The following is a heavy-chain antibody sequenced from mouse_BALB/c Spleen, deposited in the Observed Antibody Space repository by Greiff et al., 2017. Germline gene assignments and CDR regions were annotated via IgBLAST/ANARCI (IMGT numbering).Heavy chain of an antibody. CDR1: GYTFTSYY. D-gene: IGHD2-2*01. CDR3: ARGGYDGFAY. CDR2: INPSNGRT. J-gene: IGHJ3*01. Sequence: VQLQQPGAELVKPGASVKLSCKASGYTFTSYYMYWVKQRPGQGLEWIGGINPSNGRTNYNEKFKSKATLTVDKSSSTAYMQLSSLTSEDSAVYYCARGGYDGFAYWGQGTLVTVSA. V-gene: IGHV1S81*02.